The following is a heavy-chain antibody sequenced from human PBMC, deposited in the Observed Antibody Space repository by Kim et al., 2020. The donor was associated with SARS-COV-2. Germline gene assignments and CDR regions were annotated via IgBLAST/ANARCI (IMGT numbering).Heavy chain of an antibody. CDR1: GFNFAHYA. V-gene: IGHV3-9*01. CDR3: ATLDDFVI. Sequence: GGSLRLSCAASGFNFAHYAMHWVRQSPGMGLEWVSGITSNSAIIEYADSVKGRFTVSRDNAKNSLYLQMTSLTAEDTAVYYCATLDDFVIWGQGTVVTVSS. CDR2: ITSNSAII. J-gene: IGHJ3*02.